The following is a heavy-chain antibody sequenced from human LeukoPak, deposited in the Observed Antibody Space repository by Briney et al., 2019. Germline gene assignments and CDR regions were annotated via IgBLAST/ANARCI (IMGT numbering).Heavy chain of an antibody. J-gene: IGHJ5*02. V-gene: IGHV1-2*02. CDR2: INPNSGDT. Sequence: ASVKVSCKASGYTFTGYYIHWVRQAPGQRLEWMGWINPNSGDTDYAQRFRGRVTMTRDTSISTAFVELRRLMSDDTAIYYCARGSPLAATGSGLTSWGQGTLVTVSS. CDR1: GYTFTGYY. CDR3: ARGSPLAATGSGLTS. D-gene: IGHD6-13*01.